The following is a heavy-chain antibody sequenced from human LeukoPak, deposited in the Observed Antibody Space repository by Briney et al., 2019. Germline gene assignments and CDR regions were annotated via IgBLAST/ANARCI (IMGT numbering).Heavy chain of an antibody. CDR1: GGSISSSSYY. V-gene: IGHV4-39*01. Sequence: PSETLSLTCTVSGGSISSSSYYWGWIRQPPGKGLEWIGSIYYSGSTYYNPSLKSRVTISVDTSKNQFSLKLSSVTAADTAVYYCARRGGFPPGEVDYWGQGTLVTVSS. CDR3: ARRGGFPPGEVDY. D-gene: IGHD3-16*01. CDR2: IYYSGST. J-gene: IGHJ4*02.